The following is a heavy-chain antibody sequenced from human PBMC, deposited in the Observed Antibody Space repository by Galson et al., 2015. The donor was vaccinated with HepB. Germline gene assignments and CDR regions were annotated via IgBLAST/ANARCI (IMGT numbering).Heavy chain of an antibody. J-gene: IGHJ4*02. Sequence: SVKVSCKASGYTLTELSMHWVRQAPGKGLEWMGGFDPEDGETIYAQKFQGRVTMTEDTSTDTAYMELSSLRSEDTAVYYCATDLGFWSGYYTDYWGQGTLVTVSS. CDR3: ATDLGFWSGYYTDY. CDR2: FDPEDGET. V-gene: IGHV1-24*01. D-gene: IGHD3-3*01. CDR1: GYTLTELS.